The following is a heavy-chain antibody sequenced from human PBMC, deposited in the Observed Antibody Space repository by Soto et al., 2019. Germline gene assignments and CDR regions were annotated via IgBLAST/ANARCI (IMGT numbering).Heavy chain of an antibody. CDR1: GGSISSSNW. Sequence: KSSETLSLTCVVSGGSISSSNWWSWVRQPPGKGLEWIGEIYHSGTTNYSPSLKSRVIISADMSKNHFSLTLNSVTAADTAVYYCVFPATDDFNYWGQGTPVTVSS. V-gene: IGHV4-4*02. D-gene: IGHD6-13*01. CDR3: VFPATDDFNY. CDR2: IYHSGTT. J-gene: IGHJ4*02.